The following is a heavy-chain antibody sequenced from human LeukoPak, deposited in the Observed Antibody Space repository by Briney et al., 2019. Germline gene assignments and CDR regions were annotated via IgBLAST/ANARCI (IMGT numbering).Heavy chain of an antibody. CDR2: LSGNGNTI. CDR1: GFTFSTYA. CDR3: ARLGGIAVAHLDY. J-gene: IGHJ4*02. V-gene: IGHV3-23*01. D-gene: IGHD6-19*01. Sequence: GGSLRLSCAASGFTFSTYAMSWVRQAPGKGLECVSALSGNGNTIYYADSVKGRFTISRDNSKNTLSLQMNSLRAEDTAVYYCARLGGIAVAHLDYWGQETLVTVSS.